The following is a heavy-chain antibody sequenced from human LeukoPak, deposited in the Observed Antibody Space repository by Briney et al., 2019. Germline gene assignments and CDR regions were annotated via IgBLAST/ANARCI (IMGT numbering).Heavy chain of an antibody. CDR1: GFIFSSYW. CDR3: ARDPLIAAAATARNWYFDL. CDR2: IKQDGSEK. Sequence: PGGSLRLSCAASGFIFSSYWMSWVRQAPGKGLEWVANIKQDGSEKYYVDSVKGRFTVSRDNSKNTLFLQMNSPRPEDTAVYYCARDPLIAAAATARNWYFDLWGRGVLVTVSS. V-gene: IGHV3-7*01. D-gene: IGHD6-13*01. J-gene: IGHJ2*01.